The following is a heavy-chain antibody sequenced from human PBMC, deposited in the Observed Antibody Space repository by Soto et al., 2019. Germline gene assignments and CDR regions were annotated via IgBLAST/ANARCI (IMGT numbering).Heavy chain of an antibody. Sequence: SETLSLTCTVSGGSISSYYWSWIRQPPGKGLEWIGYIYYSGSTNYNPSLKSRVTISVDTSKNQFSLKLSSVTAADTAVYYCARGEDDEYYGMDVWGQGNTVTVSS. D-gene: IGHD1-26*01. V-gene: IGHV4-59*01. J-gene: IGHJ6*02. CDR1: GGSISSYY. CDR3: ARGEDDEYYGMDV. CDR2: IYYSGST.